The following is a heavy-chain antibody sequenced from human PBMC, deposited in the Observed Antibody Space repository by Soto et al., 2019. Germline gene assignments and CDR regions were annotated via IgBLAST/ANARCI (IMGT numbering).Heavy chain of an antibody. CDR3: ARVGTYGRGSFDY. V-gene: IGHV4-61*01. J-gene: IGHJ4*02. CDR2: IYYSGST. Sequence: SETLSLTCTVSGGSVSSGSYYWSWIRQPPGKGLEWIGYIYYSGSTNYNPSLKSRVTLSVDTSKNQFSLKLSSVPAADTAVYYCARVGTYGRGSFDYWGQGTLVTIS. CDR1: GGSVSSGSYY. D-gene: IGHD3-10*01.